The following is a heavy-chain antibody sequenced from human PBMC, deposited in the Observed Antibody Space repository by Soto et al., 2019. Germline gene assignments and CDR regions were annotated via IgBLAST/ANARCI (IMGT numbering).Heavy chain of an antibody. CDR3: TTGFLFSIVGATTFDY. CDR1: GFTFSNAW. V-gene: IGHV3-15*01. Sequence: GESLKISCAASGFTFSNAWMSWVRQAPGKGLEWVGRIKSKTDGGTTDYAAPVKGRFTISRDDSKNTLYLQMNSLKTEDTAVYYCTTGFLFSIVGATTFDYWGQGTLVTVSS. J-gene: IGHJ4*02. D-gene: IGHD1-26*01. CDR2: IKSKTDGGTT.